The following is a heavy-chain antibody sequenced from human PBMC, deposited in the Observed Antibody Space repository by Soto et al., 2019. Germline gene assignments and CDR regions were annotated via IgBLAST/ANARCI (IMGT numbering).Heavy chain of an antibody. D-gene: IGHD4-4*01. CDR2: IWYDGSNK. J-gene: IGHJ4*02. Sequence: QVQLVESGGGVVQPGRSLRLSCAASGFTFSSYGMHWVRQAPGKGLEWVAVIWYDGSNKYYADSVKGRFTISRDNFKNTLYLPMNSLRAEDTAAYYCARDATVTTVRFDYRGQGTLVTVAS. CDR3: ARDATVTTVRFDY. V-gene: IGHV3-33*01. CDR1: GFTFSSYG.